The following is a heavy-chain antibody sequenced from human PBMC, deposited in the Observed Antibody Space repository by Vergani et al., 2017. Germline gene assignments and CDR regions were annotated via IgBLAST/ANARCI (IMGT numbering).Heavy chain of an antibody. D-gene: IGHD2-21*01. CDR1: GFTFSSYA. CDR2: ISYDGSNK. Sequence: QVQLVESGGGVVQPGRSLRLSCAASGFTFSSYAMHWVRQAPGKGLEWVAVISYDGSNKYYADSVKGRFTISRDNSKNTLYLQMNSLRAEDTAVYYCARVQCGGDCYYYMDVWGKGTTVTVSS. V-gene: IGHV3-30-3*01. J-gene: IGHJ6*03. CDR3: ARVQCGGDCYYYMDV.